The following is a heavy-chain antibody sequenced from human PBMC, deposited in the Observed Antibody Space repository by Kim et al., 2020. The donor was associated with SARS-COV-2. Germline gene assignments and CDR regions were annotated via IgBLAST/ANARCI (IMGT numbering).Heavy chain of an antibody. CDR3: MGQGEY. V-gene: IGHV3-48*02. D-gene: IGHD3-16*01. CDR2: ISSSGSNM. J-gene: IGHJ4*02. CDR1: GFSFSTYN. Sequence: GGSLRLSCAASGFSFSTYNMHWVRQAPGKGLDWVSGISSSGSNMYYADSVKGRFTISRDNSKNSLYLQMNSLRDEDTAVYYCMGQGEYWCQGALVTVSS.